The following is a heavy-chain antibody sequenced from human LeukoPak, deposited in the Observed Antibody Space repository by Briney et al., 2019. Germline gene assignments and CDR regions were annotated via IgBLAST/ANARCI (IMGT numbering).Heavy chain of an antibody. CDR1: GGSISSGSYY. Sequence: SETLSLTCTVSGGSISSGSYYWRWIRQPAGKGLEWIGRIYTSGSTNYNPSLQSRLTISVDTSKNHFSLRLSSVTAADTAVYYCAREVDAAAAYNWFDPWGQGTLVTVSS. V-gene: IGHV4-61*02. CDR3: AREVDAAAAYNWFDP. J-gene: IGHJ5*02. D-gene: IGHD2-2*01. CDR2: IYTSGST.